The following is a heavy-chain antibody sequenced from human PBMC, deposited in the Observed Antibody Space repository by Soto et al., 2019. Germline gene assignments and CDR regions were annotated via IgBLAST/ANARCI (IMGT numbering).Heavy chain of an antibody. CDR1: GYTFTGYF. D-gene: IGHD3-10*01. CDR3: ARSIGFGEAYYFGMDV. CDR2: TNPHSGDT. Sequence: GASVKVSCKASGYTFTGYFMHWLRQAPGQGPEWMGWTNPHSGDTKYAQKFQDRVTMTRDTSITTAYLELRSLSSDDTAVYYCARSIGFGEAYYFGMDVWGQGTTVTV. J-gene: IGHJ6*02. V-gene: IGHV1-2*02.